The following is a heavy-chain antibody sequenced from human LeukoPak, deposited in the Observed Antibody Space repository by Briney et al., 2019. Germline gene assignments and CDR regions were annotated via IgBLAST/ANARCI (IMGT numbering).Heavy chain of an antibody. CDR3: ARDNAVGATTNWFDP. CDR2: ISSSSSYI. Sequence: GGFLRLSCAASGFTFSSYSMNWVRQAPGKGLEWVSSISSSSSYIYYAASVKGRITISRDNAKNSLHLQMNSLRAEDTAVYYCARDNAVGATTNWFDPWGQGTLVTVSS. CDR1: GFTFSSYS. V-gene: IGHV3-21*01. D-gene: IGHD1-26*01. J-gene: IGHJ5*02.